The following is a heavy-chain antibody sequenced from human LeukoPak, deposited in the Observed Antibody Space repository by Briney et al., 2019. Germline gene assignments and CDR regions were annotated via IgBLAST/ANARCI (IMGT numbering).Heavy chain of an antibody. V-gene: IGHV4-31*03. J-gene: IGHJ4*02. D-gene: IGHD3-9*01. Sequence: SQTLSLTCTVSGGSISIGGYYWSWIRQHPGKGLEWIGYIYYSGSTYYNPSLKSRVTISVDTSKNQFSLKLSSVTAADTAVYYCARASTHFTYYGILGYYFDYWGQGTLVTVSS. CDR2: IYYSGST. CDR1: GGSISIGGYY. CDR3: ARASTHFTYYGILGYYFDY.